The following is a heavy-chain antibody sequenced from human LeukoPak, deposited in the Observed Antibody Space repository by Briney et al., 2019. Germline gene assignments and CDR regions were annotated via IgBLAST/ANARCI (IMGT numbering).Heavy chain of an antibody. J-gene: IGHJ4*02. V-gene: IGHV4-59*01. CDR2: IYYSGST. CDR1: GGSISSYY. CDR3: ARGGAAGHFDY. Sequence: SETLSLTCTVSGGSISSYYWSWIRQPPGKGLEWIGYIYYSGSTNYNPSLKSRVTISVDTSKNRFSLKLSSVTAADTAVYYCARGGAAGHFDYWGQGTLVTVSS. D-gene: IGHD6-13*01.